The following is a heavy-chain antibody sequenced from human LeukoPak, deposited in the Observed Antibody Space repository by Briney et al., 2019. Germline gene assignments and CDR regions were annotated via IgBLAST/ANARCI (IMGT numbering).Heavy chain of an antibody. CDR3: ARASGSGWALDY. CDR2: IKQDGSEK. Sequence: GGSLRLSCAASGFTFSSYVMSWVRQAPGKGLEWVANIKQDGSEKYYVDSVKGRFTISRDNAKKSLYLQMNSLRAEDTAAYYCARASGSGWALDYWGQGTLVTVSS. V-gene: IGHV3-7*03. CDR1: GFTFSSYV. J-gene: IGHJ4*02. D-gene: IGHD6-19*01.